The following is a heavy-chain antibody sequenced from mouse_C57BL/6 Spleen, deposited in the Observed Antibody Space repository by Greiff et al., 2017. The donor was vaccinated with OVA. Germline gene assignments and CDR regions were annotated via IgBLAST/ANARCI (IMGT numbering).Heavy chain of an antibody. J-gene: IGHJ1*03. V-gene: IGHV1-4*01. D-gene: IGHD1-1*01. CDR1: GYTFTSYT. Sequence: QVQLQQSGAELARPGASVKMSCKASGYTFTSYTMHWVKQRPGQGLEWIGYINPSSGYTKYNQKFKDKATLTADKSSSTAYMQLSSLTSEDSAVYYCARETTVVFDAWGTGTTVTVSS. CDR2: INPSSGYT. CDR3: ARETTVVFDA.